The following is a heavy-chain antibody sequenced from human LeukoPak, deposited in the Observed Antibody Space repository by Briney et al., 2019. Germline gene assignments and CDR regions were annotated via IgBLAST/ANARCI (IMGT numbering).Heavy chain of an antibody. CDR1: GGSISSSSYY. D-gene: IGHD3-22*01. Sequence: SSETLSLTCTVSGGSISSSSYYWGWIRQPPGKGLEWIGSIYYSGSTYYNPSLKSRVTISVDTSKNQFSLKLSSVTAADTAVYYCARENTYYYDSSGYYYDYWGQGTLVTVSS. V-gene: IGHV4-39*07. CDR2: IYYSGST. CDR3: ARENTYYYDSSGYYYDY. J-gene: IGHJ4*02.